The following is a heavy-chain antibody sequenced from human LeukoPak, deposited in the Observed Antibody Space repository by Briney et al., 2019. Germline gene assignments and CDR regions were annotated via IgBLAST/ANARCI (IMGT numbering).Heavy chain of an antibody. CDR3: ARDQALNIIVGVIVGASDI. CDR1: GYTFTGYY. J-gene: IGHJ3*02. D-gene: IGHD3-16*02. Sequence: GASVKVSCKASGYTFTGYYMHWVRQAPGQGLEWMGWINPNSGGTNYAQKFQGRVTVTRDTSISTAYMELSRLRSDDTAVYYCARDQALNIIVGVIVGASDIWGQGTVVTVSS. V-gene: IGHV1-2*02. CDR2: INPNSGGT.